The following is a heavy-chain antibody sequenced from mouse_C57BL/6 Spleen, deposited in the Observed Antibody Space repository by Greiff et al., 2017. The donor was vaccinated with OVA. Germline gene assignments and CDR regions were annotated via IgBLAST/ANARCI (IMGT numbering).Heavy chain of an antibody. CDR1: GFTFSDYG. V-gene: IGHV5-17*01. Sequence: EVHLVESGGGLVKPGGSLKLSCAASGFTFSDYGMHWVRQAPEKGLEWVAYISSGSSTIYYADTVKGRFIISRDNAKNTLFLQMTSLRSEDTAMYYCARYGNYYFDYWGQGTTLTVSS. CDR3: ARYGNYYFDY. CDR2: ISSGSSTI. J-gene: IGHJ2*01. D-gene: IGHD2-1*01.